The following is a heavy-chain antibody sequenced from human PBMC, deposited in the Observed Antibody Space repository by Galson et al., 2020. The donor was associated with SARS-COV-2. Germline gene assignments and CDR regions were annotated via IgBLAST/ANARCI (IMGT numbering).Heavy chain of an antibody. D-gene: IGHD2-21*02. CDR1: GGSISSYY. CDR2: IYYSGST. J-gene: IGHJ3*02. V-gene: IGHV4-59*01. Sequence: ASETLSLTCTVSGGSISSYYWSWIRQPPGKGLEWIGYIYYSGSTNYNPSLKSRVTISVDTSKNQFSLKLSSVTAADTAVYYCARDDGGNSEDAFNIWGQGTMVTVSS. CDR3: ARDDGGNSEDAFNI.